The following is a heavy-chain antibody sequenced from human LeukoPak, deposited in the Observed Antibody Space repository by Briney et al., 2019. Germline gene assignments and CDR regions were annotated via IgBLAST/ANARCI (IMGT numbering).Heavy chain of an antibody. Sequence: SETLSLTCAVYGGSFSGYYWSWIRQLPGKGLEWIGEINHSGSTNYNPSLKSRVTISVDTSKNQFSLKLRSVTAADTAVYYCARAGSGGHFDYWGQGTLVTVSS. J-gene: IGHJ4*02. V-gene: IGHV4-34*01. CDR2: INHSGST. CDR1: GGSFSGYY. D-gene: IGHD3-10*01. CDR3: ARAGSGGHFDY.